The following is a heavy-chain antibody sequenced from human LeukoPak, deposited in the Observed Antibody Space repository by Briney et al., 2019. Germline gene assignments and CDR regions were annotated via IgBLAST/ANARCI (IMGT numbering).Heavy chain of an antibody. J-gene: IGHJ3*02. CDR3: ARLKQWPDAFDI. V-gene: IGHV3-23*01. CDR1: GFTFRDYG. CDR2: INNAGVNT. D-gene: IGHD6-19*01. Sequence: GGSLRLSCAASGFTFRDYGMSWVRQAPGKGLEWVSSINNAGVNTHYADSVKGRFTISRDNSKNTLYLQMNSLRAEDTAVYSCARLKQWPDAFDIWGQGTMVTVSS.